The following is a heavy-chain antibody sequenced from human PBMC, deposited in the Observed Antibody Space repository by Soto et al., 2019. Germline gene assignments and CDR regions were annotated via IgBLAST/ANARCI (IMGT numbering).Heavy chain of an antibody. D-gene: IGHD6-19*01. Sequence: QVQLQESGPGLVKPSETLSLTCTVSGGSINTYYWSWIRQPPGKGLEWIGYIYYSGSDSGSTNYIPSLKSRVTISVDTSKNQFSLRLTSVTAADTAVYFCTRGGWDFWGQGTLVTVSS. V-gene: IGHV4-59*01. J-gene: IGHJ4*02. CDR1: GGSINTYY. CDR3: TRGGWDF. CDR2: IYYSGSDSGST.